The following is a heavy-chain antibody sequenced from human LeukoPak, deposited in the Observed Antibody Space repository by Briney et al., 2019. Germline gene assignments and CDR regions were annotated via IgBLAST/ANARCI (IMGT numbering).Heavy chain of an antibody. J-gene: IGHJ4*02. CDR1: GGSISSSSHY. Sequence: KPSETLSLTCTVSGGSISSSSHYWGWIRQPPGKGLEWIGSIYYSGNTYYKPSLQSRVTISVDTSKNQFSLKTRSVTAADTAVYYCAKMTGSYSHPFDYWGQGTLVTVSS. CDR2: IYYSGNT. V-gene: IGHV4-39*01. CDR3: AKMTGSYSHPFDY. D-gene: IGHD1-26*01.